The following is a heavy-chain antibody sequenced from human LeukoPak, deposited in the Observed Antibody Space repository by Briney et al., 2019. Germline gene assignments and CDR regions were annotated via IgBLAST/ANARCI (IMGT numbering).Heavy chain of an antibody. V-gene: IGHV4-59*01. J-gene: IGHJ4*02. D-gene: IGHD1-1*01. Sequence: PSETLSLTCSVSGASISGYYWTWIRQPPGKGLEWIGFIYSTGGTRYNPSLNSRVTISVDTSKNQFSLNLNSMTAADTAVYYCARVRTGTPDYFDYWGQGTLVTVSS. CDR1: GASISGYY. CDR2: IYSTGGT. CDR3: ARVRTGTPDYFDY.